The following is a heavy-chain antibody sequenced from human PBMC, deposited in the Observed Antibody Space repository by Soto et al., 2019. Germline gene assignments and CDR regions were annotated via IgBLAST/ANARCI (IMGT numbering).Heavy chain of an antibody. D-gene: IGHD2-8*02. CDR3: ARGDYGTGGYPFPYFDY. Sequence: HEHLVQSGAEVKRPGASLKAPCRASGHSCTGYYIHWVRQAPGQGLEWMGWINPDSGATNYAQNFQGRFTLTSDTSISTASVDLTSLTSDDTAVYYCARGDYGTGGYPFPYFDYWGQGTLVIVSS. CDR2: INPDSGAT. J-gene: IGHJ4*02. V-gene: IGHV1-2*02. CDR1: GHSCTGYY.